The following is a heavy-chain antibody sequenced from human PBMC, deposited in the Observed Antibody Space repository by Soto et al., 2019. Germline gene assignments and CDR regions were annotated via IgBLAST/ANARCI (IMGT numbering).Heavy chain of an antibody. CDR3: ASENVGCRGGSGSQNSPGAFDS. CDR2: INAGNGNT. V-gene: IGHV1-3*01. CDR1: GYTFTSYA. D-gene: IGHD2-15*01. J-gene: IGHJ3*02. Sequence: QVQLVQSGAEVKKPGASVKVSCKASGYTFTSYAMHWVRQAPGQRLEWMGWINAGNGNTKYSQKFQGRVTITRDTPASTAYMELSILGSEDTAVYYCASENVGCRGGSGSQNSPGAFDSGGQGTMVTVPS.